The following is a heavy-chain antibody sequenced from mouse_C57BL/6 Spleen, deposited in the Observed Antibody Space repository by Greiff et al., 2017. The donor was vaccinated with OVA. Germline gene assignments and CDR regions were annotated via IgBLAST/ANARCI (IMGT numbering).Heavy chain of an antibody. D-gene: IGHD1-1*01. CDR3: TTDYGSY. J-gene: IGHJ2*01. CDR1: GFNIKDDY. Sequence: EVQLQESGAELVRPGASVKLSCTASGFNIKDDYMHWVKKRPEQGLEWIGWIDPENGDTEYASKFQGKATITADTSSNTAYLQLSSLTSEDTAVYYCTTDYGSYWGQGTTLTVSS. CDR2: IDPENGDT. V-gene: IGHV14-4*01.